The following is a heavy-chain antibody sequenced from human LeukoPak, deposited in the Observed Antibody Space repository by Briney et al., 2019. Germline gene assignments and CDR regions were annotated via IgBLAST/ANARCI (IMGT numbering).Heavy chain of an antibody. V-gene: IGHV4-59*01. J-gene: IGHJ6*02. Sequence: SETLSLTCTVSGDSISGSYWTWVRQPPGQGLEWIGQIHYSGRADYNPSLKRRITISVDTSKNQMSLTLTSVAAADTAIYYCVKFGVDYDMGVWGQGTTVTVSS. CDR3: VKFGVDYDMGV. D-gene: IGHD3-16*01. CDR1: GDSISGSY. CDR2: IHYSGRA.